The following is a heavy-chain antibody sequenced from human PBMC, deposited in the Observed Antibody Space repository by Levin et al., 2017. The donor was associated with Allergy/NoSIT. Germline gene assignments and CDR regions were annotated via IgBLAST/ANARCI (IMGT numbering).Heavy chain of an antibody. J-gene: IGHJ6*03. CDR3: ARVLRFYYYYYMDV. V-gene: IGHV3-33*01. CDR1: GFTFSSYG. Sequence: GESLKISCAASGFTFSSYGMHWVRQAPGKGLEWVAVIWDDGYKKYYADCVKGRFTISRDNSKNTLYLQMNSLRAEDTAVYYCARVLRFYYYYYMDVWGKGTTVTVSS. D-gene: IGHD5-12*01. CDR2: IWDDGYKK.